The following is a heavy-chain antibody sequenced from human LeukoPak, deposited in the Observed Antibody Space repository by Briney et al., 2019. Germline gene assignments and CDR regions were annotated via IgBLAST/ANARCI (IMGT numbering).Heavy chain of an antibody. V-gene: IGHV3-21*01. CDR3: ARVPIRFLEWLLQGDFDY. CDR1: GFTFSSYS. D-gene: IGHD3-3*01. Sequence: GGSLRLSCAASGFTFSSYSMNWVRQAPGKGLEWVSSISSSSSYIYYADSVKGRFTISRDNAKNSLYVQMNSLRAEDTAVYYCARVPIRFLEWLLQGDFDYWGQGTLVTVSS. J-gene: IGHJ4*02. CDR2: ISSSSSYI.